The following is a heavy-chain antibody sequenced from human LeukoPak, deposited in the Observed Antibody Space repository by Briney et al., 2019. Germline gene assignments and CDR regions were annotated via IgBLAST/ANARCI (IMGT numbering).Heavy chain of an antibody. CDR1: GFTFSSYS. D-gene: IGHD2-2*01. J-gene: IGHJ3*01. CDR3: ARDWGRAGYCSSTNCPDAFDF. V-gene: IGHV3-21*01. CDR2: ISSSSTYI. Sequence: GGSLRLSCAASGFTFSSYSMNWVRQAPGKGLEWVSSISSSSTYIYYADSLKGRFTISRDNTKSSLYLQINSLRVEDTAVYYCARDWGRAGYCSSTNCPDAFDFWGQGTRVTVSS.